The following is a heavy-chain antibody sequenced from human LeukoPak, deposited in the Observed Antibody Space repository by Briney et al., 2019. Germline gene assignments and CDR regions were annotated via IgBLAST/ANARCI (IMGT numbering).Heavy chain of an antibody. D-gene: IGHD2-2*03. CDR2: INSDGSST. J-gene: IGHJ6*02. CDR3: ASGYCSSTSCSTGNYYYYGMDV. V-gene: IGHV3-74*01. Sequence: PGGSLRLSCAASGFTFSSYWMHWVRQAPGKGLVWVSRINSDGSSTSYADSVKGRFTISRDNAKNTLYLQMSSLRAEDTAVYYCASGYCSSTSCSTGNYYYYGMDVWGQGTTVTVSS. CDR1: GFTFSSYW.